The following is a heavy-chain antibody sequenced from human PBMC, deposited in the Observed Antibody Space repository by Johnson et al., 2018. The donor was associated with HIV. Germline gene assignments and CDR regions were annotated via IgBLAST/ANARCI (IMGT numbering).Heavy chain of an antibody. Sequence: QVQLVESGGGVVQPGRSLTLSCAASEFTFGSFTMHWVRQAPGKGLEWVAVISYDASNKYYADSLKGRFTISRDNSKNTLYLQMNSLRAEDTAVYYCARDRVWFGELYAFDIWGQGTMVTVSS. CDR2: ISYDASNK. V-gene: IGHV3-30-3*01. CDR1: EFTFGSFT. D-gene: IGHD3-10*01. CDR3: ARDRVWFGELYAFDI. J-gene: IGHJ3*02.